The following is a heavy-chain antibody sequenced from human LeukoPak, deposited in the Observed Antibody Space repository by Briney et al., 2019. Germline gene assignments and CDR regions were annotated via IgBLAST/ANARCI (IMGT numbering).Heavy chain of an antibody. J-gene: IGHJ4*02. CDR1: GFNLSSYG. Sequence: GGSLRLACAASGFNLSSYGIHWVRQAPGKGLEWVAFIRYDGSNKYYVDSVQGRFSISRDNSKNTVYLQMNSLRAEDTDVYFCMKIFVGRFFESTRGQGTLVTVSS. CDR3: MKIFVGRFFEST. D-gene: IGHD2-2*01. CDR2: IRYDGSNK. V-gene: IGHV3-30*02.